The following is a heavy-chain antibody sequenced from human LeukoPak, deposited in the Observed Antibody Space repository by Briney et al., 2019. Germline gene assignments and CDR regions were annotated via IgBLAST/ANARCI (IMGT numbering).Heavy chain of an antibody. V-gene: IGHV3-23*01. CDR1: GFTFSSDA. Sequence: PGGSLRLSCAASGFTFSSDAMSWVRQAPGKGLEWVSAISGSGGSKYYADSVKGRFTISRDNSKNTLYLKMNSLRAEDTAVYYCAKEKLERPYYFDYWGQGTLVTVSS. CDR3: AKEKLERPYYFDY. D-gene: IGHD1-1*01. J-gene: IGHJ4*02. CDR2: ISGSGGSK.